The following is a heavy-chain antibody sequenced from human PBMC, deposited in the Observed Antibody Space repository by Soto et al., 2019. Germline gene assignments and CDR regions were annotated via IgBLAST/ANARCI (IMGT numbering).Heavy chain of an antibody. CDR3: AKDQGHYVWGSYTTYYFAY. J-gene: IGHJ4*02. V-gene: IGHV3-23*01. CDR2: ISGSGGST. Sequence: GVSLRLSCAASGFTFSSYAMSWVRQAPGKGLEWVSAISGSGGSTYYADSVKGRFTISRDNSKNTLYLQMNSLRAEDTAVYYCAKDQGHYVWGSYTTYYFAYWGQGTLVTVSS. CDR1: GFTFSSYA. D-gene: IGHD3-16*01.